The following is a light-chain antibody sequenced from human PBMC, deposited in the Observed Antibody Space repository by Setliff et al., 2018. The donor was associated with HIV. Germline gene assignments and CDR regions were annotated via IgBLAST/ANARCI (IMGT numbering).Light chain of an antibody. Sequence: QSALTQPASVSGSPGQSITISCTGTGSDVGGYNYVSWYQQHPGKAPKLLIFDVSDRPSGISNRFSGSKSGTTASLTISGLQAEDEADYYCCSFTSSSTLIIFGGGTQRTVL. CDR1: GSDVGGYNY. CDR2: DVS. V-gene: IGLV2-14*03. J-gene: IGLJ2*01. CDR3: CSFTSSSTLII.